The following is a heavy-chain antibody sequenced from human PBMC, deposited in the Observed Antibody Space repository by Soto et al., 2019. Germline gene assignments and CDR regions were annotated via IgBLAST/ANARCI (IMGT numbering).Heavy chain of an antibody. J-gene: IGHJ4*02. Sequence: TLSLPYTVPGGSMGSYHWCWIQQPAVKGLEGIGRIYTSGSTNYNPSLKSRVTMSVDTSKNQFSLKLSSVTAADTAVYYCARDRVYYYDSSGYPVAQGFDYWGQGTLVTVSS. CDR3: ARDRVYYYDSSGYPVAQGFDY. CDR1: GGSMGSYH. V-gene: IGHV4-4*07. CDR2: IYTSGST. D-gene: IGHD3-22*01.